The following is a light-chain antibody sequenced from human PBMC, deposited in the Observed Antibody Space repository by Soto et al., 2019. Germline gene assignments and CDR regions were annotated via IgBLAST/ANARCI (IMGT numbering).Light chain of an antibody. V-gene: IGLV2-8*01. CDR2: EVN. CDR3: SSHAGSINLI. Sequence: QSALTQPPSASGSPGQSVTIPCTRTSSDVGAYNFVSWYQQHPGKAPKLMIYEVNKRPSGVPDRFFGSKSGNTASLTVSGLQAEDEADYYCSSHAGSINLIFGGGTKVTVL. CDR1: SSDVGAYNF. J-gene: IGLJ2*01.